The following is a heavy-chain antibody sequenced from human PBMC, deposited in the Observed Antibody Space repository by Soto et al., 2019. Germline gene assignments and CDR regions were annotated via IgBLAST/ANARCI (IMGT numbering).Heavy chain of an antibody. CDR3: AKVPGDFWSGYSKYYFDY. D-gene: IGHD3-3*01. V-gene: IGHV3-23*01. CDR1: GFTFSSYA. Sequence: GGSLRLSCAASGFTFSSYAMSWVRQAPGKGLEWVSAISGSGGSTYYADSVKGRFTISRDNSKNTLYLQMNSLRAEDTAVYYSAKVPGDFWSGYSKYYFDYWGQGTLVTVSS. CDR2: ISGSGGST. J-gene: IGHJ4*02.